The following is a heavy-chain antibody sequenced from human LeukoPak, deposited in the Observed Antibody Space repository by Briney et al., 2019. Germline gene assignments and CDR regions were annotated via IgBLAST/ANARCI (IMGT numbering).Heavy chain of an antibody. D-gene: IGHD6-6*01. CDR1: GYTFTSYD. CDR3: ARDLCSSLPWFDP. CDR2: MNPNSGNT. V-gene: IGHV1-8*01. J-gene: IGHJ5*02. Sequence: ASVKVSCKASGYTFTSYDINWVRQATGQGLEWMGWMNPNSGNTGYAQKFQGRVTMTRNTSISTAYMELSSLRSEDTAVYYCARDLCSSLPWFDPCGQGTLVKVSS.